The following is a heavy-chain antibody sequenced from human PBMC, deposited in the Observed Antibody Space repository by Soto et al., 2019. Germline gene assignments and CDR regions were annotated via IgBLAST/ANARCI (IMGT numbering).Heavy chain of an antibody. Sequence: SETLSLTCAVYGGSFSGYYWSWIRQPPGKGLEWIGEINHSGSTNYNPSLKSRVTISVDTSKNQSSLKLSSVTAADTAVCYCARGFPRYCSSTSCYGRFGAFDIWGQGTMVTVSS. J-gene: IGHJ3*02. D-gene: IGHD2-2*01. V-gene: IGHV4-34*01. CDR3: ARGFPRYCSSTSCYGRFGAFDI. CDR2: INHSGST. CDR1: GGSFSGYY.